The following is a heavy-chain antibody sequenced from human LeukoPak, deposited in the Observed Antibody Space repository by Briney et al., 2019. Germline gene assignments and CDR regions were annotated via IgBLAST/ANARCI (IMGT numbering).Heavy chain of an antibody. CDR2: ISAYNGNT. D-gene: IGHD2-2*01. J-gene: IGHJ5*02. CDR1: GYTFTSYG. Sequence: ASVKVSCTASGYTFTSYGISWVRQAPGQGLEWMGWISAYNGNTNYAQKLQGRVTMTTDTSTSTAYMELRSLRSDDTAVYYCARDWDIVVVPAAIEMSGWFDPWGQGTLVTVSS. CDR3: ARDWDIVVVPAAIEMSGWFDP. V-gene: IGHV1-18*01.